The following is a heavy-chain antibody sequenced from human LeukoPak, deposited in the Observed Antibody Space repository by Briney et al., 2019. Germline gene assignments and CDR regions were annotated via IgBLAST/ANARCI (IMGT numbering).Heavy chain of an antibody. V-gene: IGHV3-53*01. Sequence: GGSLRLSCAASGFTVSSNYMSWVRQAPGKGLEWVSVIYSGGSTYYADSVKGRFTISRDNSKNTLYLQMNSLRAEDTAVYYCARSGSGYYYDSSGYYLDYWGQGTLVTVSS. CDR3: ARSGSGYYYDSSGYYLDY. CDR2: IYSGGST. D-gene: IGHD3-22*01. CDR1: GFTVSSNY. J-gene: IGHJ4*02.